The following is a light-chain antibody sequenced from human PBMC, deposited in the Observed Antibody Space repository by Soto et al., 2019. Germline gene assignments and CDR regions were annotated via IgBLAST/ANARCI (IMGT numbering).Light chain of an antibody. CDR3: QQYYKWPQWT. J-gene: IGKJ1*01. V-gene: IGKV3-15*01. CDR2: GPA. Sequence: EIVLTQSPGTRSAYPGERANLSCRASESVLDYLAWFQQRPGQSPRLLIYGPATRATGIPGRFRGSGSGTEFTLTITSLQSEDFAVYYCQQYYKWPQWTIGQGTRWIS. CDR1: ESVLDY.